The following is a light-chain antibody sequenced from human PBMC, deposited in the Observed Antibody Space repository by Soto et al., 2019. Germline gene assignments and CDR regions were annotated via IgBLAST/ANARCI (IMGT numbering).Light chain of an antibody. CDR2: DAS. J-gene: IGKJ5*01. CDR3: QQRSNWPPIT. CDR1: QSVKPF. Sequence: IVLPQSPATLSLSPGERATLSCRAIQSVKPFLVWYQQRPGQAPRLLIHDASHRAAGIPARFSGSGCGTDFTLTISSLEPEDAAVYYCQQRSNWPPITFGQGTRLEIK. V-gene: IGKV3-11*01.